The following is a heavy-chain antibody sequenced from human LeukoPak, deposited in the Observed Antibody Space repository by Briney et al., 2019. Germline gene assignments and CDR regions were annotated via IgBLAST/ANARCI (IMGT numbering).Heavy chain of an antibody. D-gene: IGHD1-14*01. V-gene: IGHV3-23*01. CDR2: IRPGGDMT. Sequence: GGSLRLSCAASGFTFSNYAMSWVRQAPGRGLEWVSAIRPGGDMTYYAESVKGRFSISRDNSKNTLYLQMNSLRAEDTAVYYCAREWRITGNCDYWGQGTLVTVSS. CDR3: AREWRITGNCDY. J-gene: IGHJ4*02. CDR1: GFTFSNYA.